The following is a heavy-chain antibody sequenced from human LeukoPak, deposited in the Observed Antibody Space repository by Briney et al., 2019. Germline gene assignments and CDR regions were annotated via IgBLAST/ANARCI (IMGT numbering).Heavy chain of an antibody. CDR1: GGSISSGSYY. CDR3: AREGRYRYGYNEYHLYMDI. V-gene: IGHV4-61*02. D-gene: IGHD5-18*01. Sequence: PSETLSLTCTVSGGSISSGSYYWSWIRQPAGKGLEWIGRVYTSGSTNYNPSLKSRVTISVDTSKNQFSLKLGSVTAAETAVYYCAREGRYRYGYNEYHLYMDIWGKGTTVTVSS. J-gene: IGHJ6*03. CDR2: VYTSGST.